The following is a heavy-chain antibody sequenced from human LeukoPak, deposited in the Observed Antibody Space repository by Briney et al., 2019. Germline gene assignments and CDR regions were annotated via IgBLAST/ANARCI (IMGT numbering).Heavy chain of an antibody. V-gene: IGHV1-2*02. D-gene: IGHD3-10*01. CDR3: ARRGMDGSGSYYTFDY. CDR2: INPYSGCT. Sequence: ASVKVSFKSSVYTCTVYYMHCGRQSPGQRPEWRRWINPYSGCTNYAQKFQCMITMTRDTSISTAYMALSRLRSDDTAVYYCARRGMDGSGSYYTFDYWGQGTPVTVSS. CDR1: VYTCTVYY. J-gene: IGHJ4*02.